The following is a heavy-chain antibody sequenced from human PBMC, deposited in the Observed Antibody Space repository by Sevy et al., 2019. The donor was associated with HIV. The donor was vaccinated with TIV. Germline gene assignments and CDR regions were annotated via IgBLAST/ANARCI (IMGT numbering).Heavy chain of an antibody. CDR2: INPNSGGT. Sequence: ASVKVSCKASGYTFTGYYMHWVRQAPGQGLEWMGRINPNSGGTNYAQKFQGRVTMTRDTSISTAYMELSRLRSDDTAVYYCARGGYYDSSGYYWPDYWGQGTLVTVSS. CDR3: ARGGYYDSSGYYWPDY. CDR1: GYTFTGYY. J-gene: IGHJ4*02. D-gene: IGHD3-22*01. V-gene: IGHV1-2*06.